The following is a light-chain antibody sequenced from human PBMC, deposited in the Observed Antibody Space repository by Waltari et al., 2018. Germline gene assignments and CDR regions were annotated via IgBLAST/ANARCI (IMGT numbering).Light chain of an antibody. J-gene: IGKJ3*01. CDR3: QQYYSPFT. CDR2: WAS. Sequence: DIVMTQSPDSLAVSLGERAIINCKSSQGVLYSANNRNYLAWYQQKPGQPPKLLIFWASTRESGVPDRFSGSGSGTDFTLTISSLQAEDVAVYYCQQYYSPFTFGPGTKVDIK. V-gene: IGKV4-1*01. CDR1: QGVLYSANNRNY.